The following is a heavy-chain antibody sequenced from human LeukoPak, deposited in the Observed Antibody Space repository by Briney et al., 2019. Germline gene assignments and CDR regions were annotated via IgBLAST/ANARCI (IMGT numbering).Heavy chain of an antibody. Sequence: GGSLGLSCAASGFTFSSYTMNWVRQAPGKGLEWVSSISPSGASVWHADSVRGRFTISRDAATYSVYLQMNSLRADDTAVYYCARDCTGESGYSGYWGRGTLVTVSP. CDR1: GFTFSSYT. J-gene: IGHJ4*02. CDR2: ISPSGASV. V-gene: IGHV3-21*01. D-gene: IGHD5-12*01. CDR3: ARDCTGESGYSGY.